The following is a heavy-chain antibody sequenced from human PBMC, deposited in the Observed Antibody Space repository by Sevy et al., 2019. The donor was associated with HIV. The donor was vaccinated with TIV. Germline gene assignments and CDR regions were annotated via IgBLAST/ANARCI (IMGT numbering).Heavy chain of an antibody. J-gene: IGHJ4*02. D-gene: IGHD3-22*01. CDR2: VYYTGST. CDR3: VRDKNYYDSSGFYRGFFDS. V-gene: IGHV4-31*03. Sequence: SETLSLTCTVSGGSITSGGYYWSWIRQHPGKGLEWIGYVYYTGSTYYSPSLKSRVTMSVDTSKNQFSLRLTSVTAADTAVYYCVRDKNYYDSSGFYRGFFDSWGQGTLVTVSS. CDR1: GGSITSGGYY.